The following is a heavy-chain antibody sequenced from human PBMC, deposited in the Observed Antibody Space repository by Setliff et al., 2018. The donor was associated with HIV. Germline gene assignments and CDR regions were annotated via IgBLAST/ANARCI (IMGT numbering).Heavy chain of an antibody. V-gene: IGHV3-43*01. CDR2: ITWDGGTT. J-gene: IGHJ4*02. CDR3: ARSTYFFDPSGYKAYYFDS. Sequence: LRLSCAASGFTFHDYTMQWVRHVPGKGLEWVSLITWDGGTTYYADSVRGRFTVSRDNSNHSLFLQMNSLRPEDTALYYCARSTYFFDPSGYKAYYFDSWGQGTQVTVSS. D-gene: IGHD3-22*01. CDR1: GFTFHDYT.